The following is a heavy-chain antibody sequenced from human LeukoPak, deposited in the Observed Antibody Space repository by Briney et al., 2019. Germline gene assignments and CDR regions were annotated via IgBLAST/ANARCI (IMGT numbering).Heavy chain of an antibody. J-gene: IGHJ4*02. CDR3: AKDSQEYDSSGYYSSFDY. CDR2: ISGGGVST. Sequence: GGSLRLSCAASGFTFNIYAMTWVRRAPGKGLEWVSGISGGGVSTYYADSVKGRFTISRDNSKNILYLQMNSLRAEDTAVYYCAKDSQEYDSSGYYSSFDYWGQGTLVTVSS. CDR1: GFTFNIYA. V-gene: IGHV3-23*01. D-gene: IGHD3-22*01.